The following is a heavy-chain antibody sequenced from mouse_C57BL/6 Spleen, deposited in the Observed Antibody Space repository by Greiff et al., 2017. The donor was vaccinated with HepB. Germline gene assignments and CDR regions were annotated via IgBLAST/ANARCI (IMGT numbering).Heavy chain of an antibody. CDR2: IDPSDSYT. CDR1: GYTFTSYW. J-gene: IGHJ2*01. CDR3: ASYYGSSFDY. D-gene: IGHD1-1*01. Sequence: QVQLQQPGAELVRPGTSVKLSCKASGYTFTSYWMHWVKQRPGQGLEWIGVIDPSDSYTNYNQKFKGKATLTVDTSSSTAYMQLSSLTSEDSAVYYCASYYGSSFDYWGQGTTLIVSS. V-gene: IGHV1-59*01.